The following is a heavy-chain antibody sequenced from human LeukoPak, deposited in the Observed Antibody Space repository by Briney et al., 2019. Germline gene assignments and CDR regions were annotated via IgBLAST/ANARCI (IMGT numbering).Heavy chain of an antibody. J-gene: IGHJ4*02. D-gene: IGHD2-2*02. CDR3: AANQGATEYCSSTSCYTTDY. Sequence: GGSLRLSCAASGFTFSSYSMNWVRQAPGKGLEWVSSISSSSSYIYYADSVKGRFTISRDNSKNTLYLQMNSLRAEDTAVYYCAANQGATEYCSSTSCYTTDYWGQGTLVTVSS. CDR1: GFTFSSYS. V-gene: IGHV3-21*04. CDR2: ISSSSSYI.